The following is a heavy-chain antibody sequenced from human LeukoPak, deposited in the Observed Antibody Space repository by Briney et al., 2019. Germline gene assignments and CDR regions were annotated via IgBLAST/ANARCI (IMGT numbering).Heavy chain of an antibody. D-gene: IGHD5-24*01. CDR3: ARGLNSLDY. CDR2: ISRSGSTI. V-gene: IGHV3-48*03. Sequence: QPGGSLRLSCAASGFTFRSYEMNWVRQAPGKGLEWVSYISRSGSTIYYADSVKGRFTISRDNAKNSLYLQMNSLRAEDTAVYYCARGLNSLDYWGQGTLVTVSS. CDR1: GFTFRSYE. J-gene: IGHJ4*02.